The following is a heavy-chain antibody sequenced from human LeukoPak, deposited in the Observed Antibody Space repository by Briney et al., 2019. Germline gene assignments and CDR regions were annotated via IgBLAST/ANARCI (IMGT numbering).Heavy chain of an antibody. D-gene: IGHD6-13*01. V-gene: IGHV1-2*02. CDR1: GYTFTGYY. CDR2: INPNSGGT. J-gene: IGHJ5*02. Sequence: GASVKVSCKASGYTFTGYYMHWVRQAPGQGLEWMGWINPNSGGTNYAQKFQGRVTMTRDTSISTAYMELSRLRSDDTAVYYCARSGAPWAAAATLDWFDPWGQGTLVTVSS. CDR3: ARSGAPWAAAATLDWFDP.